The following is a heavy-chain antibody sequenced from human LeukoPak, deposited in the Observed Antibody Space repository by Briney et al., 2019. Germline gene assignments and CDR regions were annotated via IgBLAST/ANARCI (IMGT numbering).Heavy chain of an antibody. Sequence: SETLSLTCTVSGGSISSSSYSWGWIRQPPGKGLEWIGSIYYSGTTYYNPSLKSRVTISVDTSKIQFSLKLSSVAVTDTAVYFCARLRFDFWSGYTHPYFDYWGQGTLVTVSS. D-gene: IGHD3-3*01. CDR1: GGSISSSSYS. CDR3: ARLRFDFWSGYTHPYFDY. V-gene: IGHV4-39*01. CDR2: IYYSGTT. J-gene: IGHJ4*02.